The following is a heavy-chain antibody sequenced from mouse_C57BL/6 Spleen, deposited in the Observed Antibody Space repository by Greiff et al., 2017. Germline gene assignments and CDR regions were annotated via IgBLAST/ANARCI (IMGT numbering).Heavy chain of an antibody. CDR1: GFSLTSYG. CDR3: ARNRGSNYDYAMDY. D-gene: IGHD2-5*01. Sequence: VQLQQSGPGLVQPSQSLSITCTVSGFSLTSYGVHWVRQSPGKGLEWLGVIWSGGSTDYNAAFISRLSISKDNSKGQVFFKMNSLQADDTAIYYCARNRGSNYDYAMDYWGQGTSVTVSS. J-gene: IGHJ4*01. CDR2: IWSGGST. V-gene: IGHV2-2*01.